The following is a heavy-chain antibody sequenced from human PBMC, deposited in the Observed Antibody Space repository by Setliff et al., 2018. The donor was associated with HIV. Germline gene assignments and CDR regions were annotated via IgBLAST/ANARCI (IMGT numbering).Heavy chain of an antibody. J-gene: IGHJ6*03. CDR3: ARHRQGLTGSTPGYYMDV. CDR1: GGSISSSSSY. Sequence: PSETLSLTCIVSGGSISSSSSYWGWIRQPPGKGLEWIGSLYHSGTTYYKPSLKSRVTISVDTSKNQFSLKLSSVTAADTAVYYCARHRQGLTGSTPGYYMDVWGKGTTVTVSS. D-gene: IGHD1-7*01. V-gene: IGHV4-39*01. CDR2: LYHSGTT.